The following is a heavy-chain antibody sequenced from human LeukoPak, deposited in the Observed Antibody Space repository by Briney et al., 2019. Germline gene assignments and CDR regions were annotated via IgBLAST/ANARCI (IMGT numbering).Heavy chain of an antibody. CDR1: GFTFGDYA. D-gene: IGHD3-10*01. CDR3: TRGFDIRGVISTWDY. J-gene: IGHJ4*02. Sequence: GGSLRLSCTASGFTFGDYAMSWVRQAPGKGLEWVGFIRSKVYGGTTEYAASVKGRFTISRDDSKSIAYLQMNSLKTEDTAVYFCTRGFDIRGVISTWDYWGQGTLVTVSS. CDR2: IRSKVYGGTT. V-gene: IGHV3-49*04.